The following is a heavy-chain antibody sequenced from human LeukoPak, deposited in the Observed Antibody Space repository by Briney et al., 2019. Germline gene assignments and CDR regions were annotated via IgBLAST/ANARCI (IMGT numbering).Heavy chain of an antibody. D-gene: IGHD5-24*01. V-gene: IGHV3-23*01. CDR1: GFTFSSYA. Sequence: GGSLRLSCAASGFTFSSYAMSWVPQAPGKGLEWVSAISGSGGSTYYADSVKGRFTISRDNSKNTLYLQMNSLRAEDTAVYYCAREGGGYSGNFDYWGQGTLVTVSS. J-gene: IGHJ4*02. CDR3: AREGGGYSGNFDY. CDR2: ISGSGGST.